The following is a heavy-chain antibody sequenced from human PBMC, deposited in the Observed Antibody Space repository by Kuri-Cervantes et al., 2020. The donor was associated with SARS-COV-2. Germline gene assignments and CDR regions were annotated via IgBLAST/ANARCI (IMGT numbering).Heavy chain of an antibody. J-gene: IGHJ4*02. CDR3: ARGPDCSSTSCYLGFDY. CDR1: GFNFSSYW. Sequence: GGSMQIYCAAYGFNFSSYWMSWVRQAPGKGLEWVANIKQDGSEKYYVDSVKGRFTISRDNVKNSLYMQMNSLRAEDTAVYYCARGPDCSSTSCYLGFDYCGQGTLVTVSS. CDR2: IKQDGSEK. V-gene: IGHV3-7*04. D-gene: IGHD2-2*01.